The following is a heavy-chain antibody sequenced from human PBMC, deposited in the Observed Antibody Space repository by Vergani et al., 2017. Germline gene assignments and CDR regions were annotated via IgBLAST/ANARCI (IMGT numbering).Heavy chain of an antibody. V-gene: IGHV3-48*03. J-gene: IGHJ4*02. D-gene: IGHD5-24*01. CDR3: AKAMATIKSYFDY. Sequence: EVQLLESGGGLVQPGGSLRLSCAASGFTFSSYEMNWVRQAPGKGLEWVSYISSSGSTIYYADSVKGRFTISRDNSKNTLYLQMNSLRAEDTAVYYCAKAMATIKSYFDYWGQGTLVTVSS. CDR1: GFTFSSYE. CDR2: ISSSGSTI.